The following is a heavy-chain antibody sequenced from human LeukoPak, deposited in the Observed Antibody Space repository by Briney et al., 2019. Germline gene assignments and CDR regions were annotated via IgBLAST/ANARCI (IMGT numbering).Heavy chain of an antibody. V-gene: IGHV4-39*07. CDR1: ADSISSSSCY. Sequence: SETLSLTCSVSADSISSSSCYWGWIRQAPGKGLEWIGSICESGDTYYNPTLKSRVTMSVDTSINQFSLKLTSVTAADTAVYYCARLLGSSGYAGDWYFDLWGPGALVTVSS. CDR3: ARLLGSSGYAGDWYFDL. CDR2: ICESGDT. J-gene: IGHJ2*01. D-gene: IGHD3-22*01.